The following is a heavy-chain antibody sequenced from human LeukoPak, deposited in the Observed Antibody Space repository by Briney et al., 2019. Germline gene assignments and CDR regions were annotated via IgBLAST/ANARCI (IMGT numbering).Heavy chain of an antibody. D-gene: IGHD6-19*01. V-gene: IGHV4-39*01. CDR1: GGSISSRSYY. J-gene: IGHJ3*01. Sequence: SETLSLTCTVSGGSISSRSYYWGWTRQPPGKGREWIGSIYYSGSTYYNPSRKGRVPISVDTSKTQFSLKLSSVAAGDPAVFYYGRHVAVAGPARGGFDFWGQGTMVTVSS. CDR2: IYYSGST. CDR3: GRHVAVAGPARGGFDF.